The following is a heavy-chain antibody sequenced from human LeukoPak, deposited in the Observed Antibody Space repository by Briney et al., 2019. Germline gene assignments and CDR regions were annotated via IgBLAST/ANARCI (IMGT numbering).Heavy chain of an antibody. CDR2: VYSGGST. Sequence: GGSLRLSCAASGFTVSSDYMTWVRQAPGKGLEWVSFVYSGGSTYYEDSVKGRFTISRDSSKNTLFLQMNSLRVGDTAVYYCARAGYYDSSGFNAPDAFDIWGQGTVVTVSS. V-gene: IGHV3-53*01. CDR3: ARAGYYDSSGFNAPDAFDI. J-gene: IGHJ3*02. CDR1: GFTVSSDY. D-gene: IGHD3-22*01.